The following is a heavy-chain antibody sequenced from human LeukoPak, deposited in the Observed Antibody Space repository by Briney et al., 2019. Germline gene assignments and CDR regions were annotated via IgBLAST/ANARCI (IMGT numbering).Heavy chain of an antibody. CDR1: GYTFTGYY. D-gene: IGHD2-8*01. J-gene: IGHJ6*03. Sequence: ASVKVSCKASGYTFTGYYMHWVRQAPGQGLEWMGRINPNSGDTNYAQNFQGRVTMTRDTSITTAYMELSSLTSDDTAVFCARSAENCNNGVCFTDYYMDVWGKGTTVTVSS. CDR3: ARSAENCNNGVCFTDYYMDV. V-gene: IGHV1-2*06. CDR2: INPNSGDT.